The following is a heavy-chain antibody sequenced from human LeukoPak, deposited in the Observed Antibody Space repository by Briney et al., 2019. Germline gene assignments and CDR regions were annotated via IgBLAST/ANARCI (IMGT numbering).Heavy chain of an antibody. CDR1: GFTFSSYS. V-gene: IGHV3-21*01. CDR3: ARHCSSTSCHRGAFDI. CDR2: ISSSSSYI. Sequence: KSGGPLRLSCAASGFTFSSYSMNWVRQAPGKGLEWVSSISSSSSYIYYADSVKGRFTIPRDNAKNSLYLQMNSLRAEDTAVYYCARHCSSTSCHRGAFDIWGQGTMVTVSS. J-gene: IGHJ3*02. D-gene: IGHD2-2*01.